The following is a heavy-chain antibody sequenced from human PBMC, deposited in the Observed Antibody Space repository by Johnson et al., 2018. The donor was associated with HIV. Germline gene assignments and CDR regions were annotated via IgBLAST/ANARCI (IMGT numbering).Heavy chain of an antibody. CDR2: ISYDGSNK. CDR1: GFTFSSYA. CDR3: ARSRWADDAFDG. J-gene: IGHJ3*01. Sequence: QMQLVESGGGVVQPGRSLRLSCAASGFTFSSYAMHWVRQAPGKGLEWVAVISYDGSNKYYADSVKGRFTISRDNSKNTLYLQMISLRAEDMAVYYCARSRWADDAFDGWGQGTMVTVSS. V-gene: IGHV3-30*04. D-gene: IGHD1-26*01.